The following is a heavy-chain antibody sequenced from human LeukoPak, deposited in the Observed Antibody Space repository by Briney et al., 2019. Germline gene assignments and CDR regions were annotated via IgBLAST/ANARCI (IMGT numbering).Heavy chain of an antibody. J-gene: IGHJ4*02. CDR2: IFHTGST. V-gene: IGHV4-38-2*02. CDR3: ATVGIAARFVDY. D-gene: IGHD6-6*01. Sequence: SETLSLTCTVSGDSISSGNYWGWIRQPPGKGLEWIGSIFHTGSTYFNLSLKSRVTISVDTSKNQFSLRLSSVTAADTAVYYCATVGIAARFVDYWGQGTLVTVSS. CDR1: GDSISSGNY.